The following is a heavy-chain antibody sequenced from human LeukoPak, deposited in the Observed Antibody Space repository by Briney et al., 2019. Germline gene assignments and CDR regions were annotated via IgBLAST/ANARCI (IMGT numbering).Heavy chain of an antibody. CDR3: ARATVGDWFDP. CDR2: MNPNSGNT. Sequence: ASVKVSCKASGYTFTSYDINWVRQATGQGLEWMGWMNPNSGNTGYAQKFQGRVTMTRDTSICTAYMELSRLRSDDTAVYYCARATVGDWFDPWGQGTLVTVSS. V-gene: IGHV1-8*01. CDR1: GYTFTSYD. J-gene: IGHJ5*02. D-gene: IGHD2-8*02.